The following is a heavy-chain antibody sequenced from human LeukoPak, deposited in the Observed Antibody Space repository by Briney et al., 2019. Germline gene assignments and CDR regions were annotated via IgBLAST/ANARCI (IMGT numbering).Heavy chain of an antibody. CDR2: IKEDGTHK. CDR1: GFTFSSYW. Sequence: GGSLRLSCAASGFTFSSYWMSWVRQAPGKGLEWAANIKEDGTHKYYVGSVRGRFTISRDNAKNSLYLQMNSLRAEDTAIYYCAREARGTRAAFDIWGQGTMVTVFS. V-gene: IGHV3-7*01. CDR3: AREARGTRAAFDI. D-gene: IGHD2-8*01. J-gene: IGHJ3*02.